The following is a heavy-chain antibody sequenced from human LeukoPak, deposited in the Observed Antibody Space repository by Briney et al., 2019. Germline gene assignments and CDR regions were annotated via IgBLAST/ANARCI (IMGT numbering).Heavy chain of an antibody. D-gene: IGHD5-18*01. Sequence: PSETLSLTCTVSGGSISSSRYYWGWIRQPPGKGLEWIGSIHYSGSTYYNPSLKSRVTISVDTSKNQFSLNLRSVTAADTAVYYCARGRYSFAYWGQGTLVTVSS. CDR2: IHYSGST. CDR1: GGSISSSRYY. CDR3: ARGRYSFAY. V-gene: IGHV4-39*07. J-gene: IGHJ4*02.